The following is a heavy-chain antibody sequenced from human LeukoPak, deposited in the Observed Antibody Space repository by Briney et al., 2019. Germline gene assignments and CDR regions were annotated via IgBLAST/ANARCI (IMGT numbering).Heavy chain of an antibody. CDR2: IYYSGST. CDR1: GGSISSYY. Sequence: SETLSLTCTVSGGSISSYYWSWIRQPPGKGLEWIGYIYYSGSTNYNPSLKSRVTISVDTSKNQFSLKLSSVTAADTAVYYCARLAVPGYCSSTSCPRYNWFDPWGQGTLVTVSS. D-gene: IGHD2-2*01. V-gene: IGHV4-59*08. CDR3: ARLAVPGYCSSTSCPRYNWFDP. J-gene: IGHJ5*02.